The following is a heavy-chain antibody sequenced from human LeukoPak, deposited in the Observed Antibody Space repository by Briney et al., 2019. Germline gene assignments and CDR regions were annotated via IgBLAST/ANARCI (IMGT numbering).Heavy chain of an antibody. D-gene: IGHD3-10*02. V-gene: IGHV3-74*01. J-gene: IGHJ6*02. CDR2: INGDGTSL. CDR1: GFTLNTYW. CDR3: TRDLRMDYYYVDYYYYGMDV. Sequence: PGGSLRLSCAASGFTLNTYWMNWVRHAPGKGLVWVSRINGDGTSLTYADSVKGRFTVSRDNAKNTVYLQMNSLRAEDTAVYYCTRDLRMDYYYVDYYYYGMDVWGQGTTVTVSS.